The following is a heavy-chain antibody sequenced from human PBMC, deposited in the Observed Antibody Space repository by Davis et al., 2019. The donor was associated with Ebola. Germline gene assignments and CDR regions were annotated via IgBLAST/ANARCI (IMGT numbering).Heavy chain of an antibody. J-gene: IGHJ6*02. CDR3: ASDHNYDSSGYNGMDV. CDR1: GGSISSSSYY. V-gene: IGHV4-39*01. Sequence: MPSETLSLTCTVSGGSISSSSYYWGWIRQPPGKGLEWIGSIYYSGSTYYNPSLKSRVTISVDTSKNQFSLKLSSVTAADTAVYYCASDHNYDSSGYNGMDVWGQGTTVTVSS. CDR2: IYYSGST. D-gene: IGHD3-22*01.